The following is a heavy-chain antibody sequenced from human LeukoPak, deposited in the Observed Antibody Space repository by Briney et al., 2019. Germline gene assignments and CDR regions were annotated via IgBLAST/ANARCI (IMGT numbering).Heavy chain of an antibody. CDR3: ARDVGFYYGSGTYTREDALEV. V-gene: IGHV3-21*01. Sequence: GGSLRLSCAASRFTFSSYSMHWVRQAPGKGLEWVSSISSSGSNIYYADSLKGRFTISRDNAKNSLYLQMNSLRAEDTAVYYCARDVGFYYGSGTYTREDALEVWGQGTMVTVSS. CDR1: RFTFSSYS. CDR2: ISSSGSNI. J-gene: IGHJ3*01. D-gene: IGHD3-10*01.